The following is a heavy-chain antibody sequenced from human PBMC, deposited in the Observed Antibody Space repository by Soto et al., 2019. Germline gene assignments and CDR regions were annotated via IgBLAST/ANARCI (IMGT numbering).Heavy chain of an antibody. V-gene: IGHV4-30-2*01. CDR1: GGSISGGGFS. J-gene: IGHJ4*02. Sequence: SETLSLTCAVSGGSISGGGFSWSWIRQPPGKGLEWIGYILHTGGTQYNPSLKSRVSMSVDKSKNQFSLPLTSVTAADTAVYYCARLQYGEGIDYWGQGALVTVSS. D-gene: IGHD1-1*01. CDR3: ARLQYGEGIDY. CDR2: ILHTGGT.